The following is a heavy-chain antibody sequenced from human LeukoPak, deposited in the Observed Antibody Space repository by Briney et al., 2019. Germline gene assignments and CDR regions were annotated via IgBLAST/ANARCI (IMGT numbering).Heavy chain of an antibody. CDR2: INPSGGST. CDR3: ARRNGRFGEEKIDY. D-gene: IGHD3-10*01. Sequence: ASVKVSCKASGYTFTGSIMHWVRQALGQGLEWMGKINPSGGSTSYAQKFQGRVTMTRDTSTSTVYMELSSLRSEDTAVYYCARRNGRFGEEKIDYWGQGTLVTVSS. CDR1: GYTFTGSI. J-gene: IGHJ4*02. V-gene: IGHV1-46*01.